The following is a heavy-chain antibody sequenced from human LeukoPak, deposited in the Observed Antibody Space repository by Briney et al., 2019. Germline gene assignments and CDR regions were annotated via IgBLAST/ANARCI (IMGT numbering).Heavy chain of an antibody. CDR3: AKRGVVIRVFLVGFHKEAYYFDS. CDR2: LSGSGGGT. J-gene: IGHJ4*02. CDR1: GFTFSNSA. V-gene: IGHV3-23*01. D-gene: IGHD3-10*01. Sequence: PGGSLRLSCAASGFTFSNSAMSWVRQAPGKGLEWVAGLSGSGGGTNYADSVQGRFTTSRDNPKNTLYLQMNSLRAEDTAVYFCAKRGVVIRVFLVGFHKEAYYFDSWGQGALVTVSS.